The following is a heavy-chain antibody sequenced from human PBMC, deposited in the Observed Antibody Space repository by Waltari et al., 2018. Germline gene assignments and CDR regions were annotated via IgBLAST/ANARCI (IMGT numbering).Heavy chain of an antibody. D-gene: IGHD6-19*01. CDR2: ISYDGSNK. CDR3: ARGTVAADDGAFDI. V-gene: IGHV3-30-3*01. Sequence: RQAPGKGLEWVAVISYDGSNKYYADSVKGRFTISRDNSKNTLYLQMNSLRAEDTAVYYCARGTVAADDGAFDIWGQGTMVTVSS. J-gene: IGHJ3*02.